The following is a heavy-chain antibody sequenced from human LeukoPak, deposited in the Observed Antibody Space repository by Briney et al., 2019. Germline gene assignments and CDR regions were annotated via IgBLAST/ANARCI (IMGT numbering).Heavy chain of an antibody. V-gene: IGHV4-38-2*02. Sequence: SETLPLTCTVSGYSISSGYYWGWIRQPPGKGLEWIGNIYHSGIIYYNPSLKSRVAISVDTSKNQFSLKLTSVTTADTAIYYCARSSTTCYYVDYWGQGTLVTASS. CDR1: GYSISSGYY. CDR3: ARSSTTCYYVDY. J-gene: IGHJ4*02. D-gene: IGHD2-2*01. CDR2: IYHSGII.